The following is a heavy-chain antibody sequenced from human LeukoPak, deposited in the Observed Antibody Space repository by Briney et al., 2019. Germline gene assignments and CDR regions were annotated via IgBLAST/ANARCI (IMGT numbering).Heavy chain of an antibody. J-gene: IGHJ4*02. CDR1: GFTFSSYA. Sequence: PGGSLRLSCAASGFTFSSYAISWVRQAPGKGLEWVSVISDSGGTTYYADSVKGRFTISRDNSKNTLYLQMNSLRAEDTAVYYCTKRSSWNYDDYWGQGTLVTVSS. V-gene: IGHV3-23*01. D-gene: IGHD6-13*01. CDR2: ISDSGGTT. CDR3: TKRSSWNYDDY.